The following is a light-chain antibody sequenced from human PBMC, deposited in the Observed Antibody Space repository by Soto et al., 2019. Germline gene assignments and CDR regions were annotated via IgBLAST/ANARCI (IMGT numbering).Light chain of an antibody. Sequence: QSVLTQPPSASGTPGQRVTISCSGSISNIGSNTVNWYQQLPGTAHKLLIYSDNQRPSGVPDRFSGSNSGTSASLAISGLQSEDEADYYCAAWDDSLPGPMMFGGGTKLTVL. J-gene: IGLJ3*02. CDR3: AAWDDSLPGPMM. CDR1: ISNIGSNT. V-gene: IGLV1-44*01. CDR2: SDN.